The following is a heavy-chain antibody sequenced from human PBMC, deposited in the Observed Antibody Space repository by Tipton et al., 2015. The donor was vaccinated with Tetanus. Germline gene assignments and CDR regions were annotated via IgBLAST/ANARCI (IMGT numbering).Heavy chain of an antibody. J-gene: IGHJ3*02. Sequence: GLVKPSETLSLTCTVSGGSISSYYWSWIRQPPGKGLEWIGYIYYSGSTNYNPSLESRVTISVDTSKNQFSLKLSSVTAADTAVYYCASSLWFGNDAFDIWGQGTMVTVSS. V-gene: IGHV4-59*01. CDR3: ASSLWFGNDAFDI. D-gene: IGHD3-10*01. CDR1: GGSISSYY. CDR2: IYYSGST.